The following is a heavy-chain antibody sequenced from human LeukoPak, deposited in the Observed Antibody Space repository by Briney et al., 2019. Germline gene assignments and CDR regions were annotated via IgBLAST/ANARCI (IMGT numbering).Heavy chain of an antibody. V-gene: IGHV5-51*01. CDR1: SSTTYW. J-gene: IGHJ4*02. Sequence: GESLKISCKGSSTTYWIAWVRQMPGKGLEWMEITYPGDSDTKYSPSFQGQVTISADKSITTAYLQWSSLKPSDTAMYYCARLPYYYGSGSYYDYWGQGTLVTVSS. CDR3: ARLPYYYGSGSYYDY. CDR2: TYPGDSDT. D-gene: IGHD3-10*01.